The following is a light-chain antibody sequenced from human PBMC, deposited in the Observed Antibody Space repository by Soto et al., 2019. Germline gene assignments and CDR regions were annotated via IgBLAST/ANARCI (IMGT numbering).Light chain of an antibody. CDR1: QSVSSNY. CDR2: GAS. J-gene: IGKJ5*01. CDR3: QQFGTSPPST. Sequence: EIVFTQSPGTLYLSPGERATLSCRASQSVSSNYLAWYQQKPGQAPRLLIYGASSRATGIPDRFSGSGSGTDFTLTISRLEPEDFAVYYCQQFGTSPPSTFGQGTRLEIK. V-gene: IGKV3-20*01.